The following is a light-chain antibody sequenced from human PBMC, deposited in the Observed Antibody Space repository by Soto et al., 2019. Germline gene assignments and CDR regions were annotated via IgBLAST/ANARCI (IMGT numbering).Light chain of an antibody. J-gene: IGLJ1*01. CDR2: EVS. Sequence: QSALTQPPSASGSPGQSVTISCTGTSSDVGGYNYVSWYQQHPGKAPKLMIYEVSKRPSGVPDRFSGPKSGNTASLTVSGLQAEDEADYYCSSYAGSKGYVFGTGTKLTVL. CDR3: SSYAGSKGYV. V-gene: IGLV2-8*01. CDR1: SSDVGGYNY.